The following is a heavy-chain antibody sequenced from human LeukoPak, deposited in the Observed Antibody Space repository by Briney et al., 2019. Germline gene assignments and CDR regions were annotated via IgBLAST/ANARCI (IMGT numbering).Heavy chain of an antibody. V-gene: IGHV4-4*02. CDR3: ARGYSHGFPLDL. J-gene: IGHJ4*02. D-gene: IGHD5-12*01. Sequence: PSVTLSLTCAVSDGSISSNNWWSWVQQPPGKGLEWIGEIYHSGTTTYNPSLKSRVTISVDKSKNQFSLKLNSVTAADTAVYYCARGYSHGFPLDLWGQGTLVTVSS. CDR2: IYHSGTT. CDR1: DGSISSNNW.